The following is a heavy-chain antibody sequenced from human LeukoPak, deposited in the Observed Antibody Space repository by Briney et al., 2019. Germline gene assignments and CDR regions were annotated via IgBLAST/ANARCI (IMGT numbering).Heavy chain of an antibody. V-gene: IGHV3-20*04. CDR3: ARGDCSGGSCYLSLTTIDY. D-gene: IGHD2-15*01. CDR1: GFMFNNYW. Sequence: GGSLRLSCAASGFMFNNYWMTWVRQAPGKGLEWVSGISWNGRNTAYAESLKGRFTISRDNAKNSLYLQMNSLRAEDTAVYYCARGDCSGGSCYLSLTTIDYWGQGTLVTVSS. CDR2: ISWNGRNT. J-gene: IGHJ4*02.